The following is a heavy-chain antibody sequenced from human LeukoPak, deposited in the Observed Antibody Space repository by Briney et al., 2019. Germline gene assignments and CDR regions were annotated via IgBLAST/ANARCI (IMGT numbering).Heavy chain of an antibody. Sequence: SETLSLTCTVSGGSISNYYWSWIRQPAGKGLEWIGRIYTSGSTNYNPSLKSRVTMSVDTSKNQFSLKVTFVTAAGTAVYYCASQSDILTGYYWGQGTLVTVSS. CDR1: GGSISNYY. D-gene: IGHD3-9*01. CDR2: IYTSGST. J-gene: IGHJ4*02. CDR3: ASQSDILTGYY. V-gene: IGHV4-4*07.